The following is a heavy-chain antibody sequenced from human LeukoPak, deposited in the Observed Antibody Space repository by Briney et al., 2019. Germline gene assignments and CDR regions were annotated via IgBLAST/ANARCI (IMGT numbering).Heavy chain of an antibody. CDR3: ARGDYGDY. D-gene: IGHD4-17*01. CDR1: GGSISSGNYY. V-gene: IGHV4-31*03. J-gene: IGHJ4*02. Sequence: PSETLSLTCTVSGGSISSGNYYWSWIRQHPGKGLEWIGYIHHSGSTYYNPSLKSRVTISVDTSKNQFSLKLSSVTAADTAVYYCARGDYGDYWGQGTLVTVSS. CDR2: IHHSGST.